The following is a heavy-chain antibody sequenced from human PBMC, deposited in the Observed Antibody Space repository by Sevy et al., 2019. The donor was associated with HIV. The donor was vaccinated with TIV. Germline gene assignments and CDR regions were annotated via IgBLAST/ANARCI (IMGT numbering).Heavy chain of an antibody. CDR3: ANDPTPPYSGSYYPGNWLDP. CDR1: GFTFSSYA. V-gene: IGHV3-23*01. Sequence: GGSLRLSCAASGFTFSSYAMSWARQAPGKGLEWVSAISGSGGSTYYADSVKGRFTNSRDNSKNTLYLKMNSLRAEDTAVYYCANDPTPPYSGSYYPGNWLDPWGQGTLVTVSS. CDR2: ISGSGGST. D-gene: IGHD1-26*01. J-gene: IGHJ5*02.